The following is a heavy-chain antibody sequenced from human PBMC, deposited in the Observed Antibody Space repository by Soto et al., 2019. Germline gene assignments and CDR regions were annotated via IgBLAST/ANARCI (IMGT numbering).Heavy chain of an antibody. J-gene: IGHJ4*02. CDR1: GASISGSYYY. Sequence: SETLSLTCAVSGASISGSYYYWAWLRQSPGKGPEWIGSVFYTGFTSYNPSLESRVSVSVDTSKSQFSLKLSAVTAADTAVYYCATSQKGYNWNYFDHWGQGALVTISS. CDR2: VFYTGFT. V-gene: IGHV4-39*01. CDR3: ATSQKGYNWNYFDH. D-gene: IGHD1-20*01.